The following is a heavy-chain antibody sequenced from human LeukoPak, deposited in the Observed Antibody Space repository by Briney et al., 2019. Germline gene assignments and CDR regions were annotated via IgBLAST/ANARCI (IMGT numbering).Heavy chain of an antibody. D-gene: IGHD1-26*01. J-gene: IGHJ6*03. CDR2: IRGSGDRT. CDR1: GFTFSSYA. Sequence: QSGRSLRLSCAASGFTFSSYAMSWVRQAPGKGLEWVSAIRGSGDRTHYADSVKGRFTISRDNSKNTLYLQMNSLRAEDTAVYYCAKDSKIVGATFRSYHYMDVWGKGTAVTVSS. V-gene: IGHV3-23*01. CDR3: AKDSKIVGATFRSYHYMDV.